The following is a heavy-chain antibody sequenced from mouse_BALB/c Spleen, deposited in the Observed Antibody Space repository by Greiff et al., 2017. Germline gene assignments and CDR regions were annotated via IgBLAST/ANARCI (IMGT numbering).Heavy chain of an antibody. Sequence: VQLQQSGPSLVKPSQTLSLTCSVTGDSITSGYWNWIRKFPGNKLEYMGYISYSGSTYYNPSLKSRISITRDTSKNQYYLQLNSVTTEDTATYYCARSLRWLLRAMDYWGQGTSVTVSS. CDR1: GDSITSGY. CDR3: ARSLRWLLRAMDY. V-gene: IGHV3-8*02. CDR2: ISYSGST. J-gene: IGHJ4*01. D-gene: IGHD2-3*01.